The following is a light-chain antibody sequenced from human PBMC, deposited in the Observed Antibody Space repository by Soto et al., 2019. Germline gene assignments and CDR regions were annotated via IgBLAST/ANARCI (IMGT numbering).Light chain of an antibody. CDR2: AAS. Sequence: EIVLAQSPGTLSLSPGERATLSCRASQSVTSTYLSWYQQKPGQAPRLLFYAASSRAMGVPERFTGSGSGTGFTLTINRLEPEDSAAYYCQHYGRSPTFGPGTKVDIK. CDR1: QSVTSTY. V-gene: IGKV3-20*01. CDR3: QHYGRSPT. J-gene: IGKJ1*01.